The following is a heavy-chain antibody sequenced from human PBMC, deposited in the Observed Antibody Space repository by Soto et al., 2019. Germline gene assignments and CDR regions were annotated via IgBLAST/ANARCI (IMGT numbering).Heavy chain of an antibody. CDR2: IIPIFGTA. Sequence: GASVKVSCKASGGAFSSYAISWVRQAPGQGLEWMGGIIPIFGTANYAQKFQGRVTITADESTSTAYMELSSLRSEDTAMYYCARGPSGWYYYYGTDVWGQGTTVTVSS. J-gene: IGHJ6*02. V-gene: IGHV1-69*13. CDR1: GGAFSSYA. D-gene: IGHD6-19*01. CDR3: ARGPSGWYYYYGTDV.